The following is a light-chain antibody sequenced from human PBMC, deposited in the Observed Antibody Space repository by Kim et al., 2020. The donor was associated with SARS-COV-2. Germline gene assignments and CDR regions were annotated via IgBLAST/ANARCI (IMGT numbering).Light chain of an antibody. V-gene: IGLV2-14*03. CDR3: TSYTSSTTPVL. J-gene: IGLJ2*01. Sequence: QSITISCTGTGSDVGGYNYVSWYQHYPGKAPKLIIYDVSSRPSGVSSRFSGSKSGNTASLTISGLQAEDEADYYCTSYTSSTTPVLFGGGTKLTVL. CDR2: DVS. CDR1: GSDVGGYNY.